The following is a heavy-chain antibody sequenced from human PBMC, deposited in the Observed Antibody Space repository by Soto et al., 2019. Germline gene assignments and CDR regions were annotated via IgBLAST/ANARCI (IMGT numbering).Heavy chain of an antibody. CDR1: GGSFSGYY. Sequence: SETLSLTCAVYGGSFSGYYWSWIRQPPGKGLEWIGEINHSGSTNYNPSLKSRVTVSVDTSKNQFSLKLSSVTAADTAVYYCARVAAVATYYYGMDVWGQGTTVTVSS. V-gene: IGHV4-34*01. CDR3: ARVAAVATYYYGMDV. CDR2: INHSGST. D-gene: IGHD6-19*01. J-gene: IGHJ6*02.